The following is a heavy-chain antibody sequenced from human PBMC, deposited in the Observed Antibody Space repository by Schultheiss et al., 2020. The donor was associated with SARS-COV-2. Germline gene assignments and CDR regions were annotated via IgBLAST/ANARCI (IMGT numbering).Heavy chain of an antibody. V-gene: IGHV1-2*06. Sequence: ASVKVSCKASGYTFTGYYMHWVRQAPGQGLEWMGRINPNSGGTNYAQKFQGRVTMTRDTSISTAYMELSRLRSDDTAVYYFARGGRAGGMTTVTTGYYGMDVWGQGTTVTVSS. CDR2: INPNSGGT. D-gene: IGHD4-17*01. J-gene: IGHJ6*02. CDR1: GYTFTGYY. CDR3: ARGGRAGGMTTVTTGYYGMDV.